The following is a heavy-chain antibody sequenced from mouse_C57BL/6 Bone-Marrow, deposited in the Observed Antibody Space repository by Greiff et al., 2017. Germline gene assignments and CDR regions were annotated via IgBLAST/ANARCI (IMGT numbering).Heavy chain of an antibody. J-gene: IGHJ4*01. Sequence: VQLQQPGAELVRPGTSVKLSCKASGYTFTSYWMHWVKQRPGQGLEWIGVIDPSDSYTNYNQKFKGKATLTVDPSSSTAYMQLSSLTSEDSAVYYCARSFDYGSSLYAMDYWGQGTSVTVSS. V-gene: IGHV1-59*01. CDR2: IDPSDSYT. D-gene: IGHD1-1*01. CDR3: ARSFDYGSSLYAMDY. CDR1: GYTFTSYW.